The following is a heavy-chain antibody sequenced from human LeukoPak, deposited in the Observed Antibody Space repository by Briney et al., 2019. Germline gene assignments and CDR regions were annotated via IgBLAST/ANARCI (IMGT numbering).Heavy chain of an antibody. Sequence: GGSLRLSCAASGFTFSNYAMHWVRQAPGKGLEWVAVISYDGSNKYYADSVKGRFTISRDNSKNTLYLQMNSLRAEDTAVYYCARDSGYYGSGHNAFDIWGQGTMVTVSS. J-gene: IGHJ3*02. CDR3: ARDSGYYGSGHNAFDI. CDR2: ISYDGSNK. V-gene: IGHV3-30*04. CDR1: GFTFSNYA. D-gene: IGHD3-10*01.